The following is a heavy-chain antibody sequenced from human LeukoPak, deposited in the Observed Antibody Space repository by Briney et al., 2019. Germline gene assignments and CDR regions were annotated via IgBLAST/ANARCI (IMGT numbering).Heavy chain of an antibody. CDR1: GGSISSGGYY. V-gene: IGHV4-31*03. J-gene: IGHJ4*02. Sequence: PSETLSLTCTVSGGSISSGGYYWSWIRQHPGKGLEWIGYIYYSGSTYYSPSLKSRVTISVDTSKNQFSLKLSSVTAADTAVYYCARGYDSSGYYYFIWGQGTLVTVSS. D-gene: IGHD3-22*01. CDR2: IYYSGST. CDR3: ARGYDSSGYYYFI.